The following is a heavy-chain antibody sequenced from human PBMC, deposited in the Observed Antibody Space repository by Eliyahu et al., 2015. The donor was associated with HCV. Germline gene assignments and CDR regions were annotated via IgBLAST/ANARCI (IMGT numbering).Heavy chain of an antibody. CDR1: GVSINDYY. D-gene: IGHD2-8*02. CDR3: ARGATGGSPHFDL. J-gene: IGHJ4*02. V-gene: IGHV4-59*01. CDR2: IHSIGGT. Sequence: QVQLQESGPGLVKTSETLSLTCSVSGVSINDYYWSWIRQPPGQGLEWIGYIHSIGGTNYNPSPKSRVTISIDMSNKQVSLKLTSVIAADAAVYYCARGATGGSPHFDLWGQGRPVTVSS.